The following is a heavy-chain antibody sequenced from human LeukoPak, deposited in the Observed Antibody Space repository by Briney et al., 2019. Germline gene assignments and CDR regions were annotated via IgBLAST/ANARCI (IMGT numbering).Heavy chain of an antibody. CDR3: ASPSSGYSLGNAFDI. CDR1: GFTFSSYS. CDR2: ISSSSSYI. V-gene: IGHV3-21*01. J-gene: IGHJ3*02. Sequence: GGSLRLSCAASGFTFSSYSMNWVRQAPGKGLEWVSSISSSSSYIYYADSVKGRFTISRDNAKNSLYLQMNSLRAEDTAVYYCASPSSGYSLGNAFDIWGQGTMVTVSS. D-gene: IGHD3-22*01.